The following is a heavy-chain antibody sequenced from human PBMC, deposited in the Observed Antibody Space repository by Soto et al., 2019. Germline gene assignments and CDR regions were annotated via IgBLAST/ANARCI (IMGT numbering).Heavy chain of an antibody. J-gene: IGHJ4*02. D-gene: IGHD2-21*02. V-gene: IGHV1-8*01. CDR1: GYTFTDYD. Sequence: QVQVVQSRTEVKKPGASVKVSCKTSGYTFTDYDINWVRQTTGQGLEWMGWMSPDSGNAGYAQQFQGRVTMTSNTSTSTAYMELRSLRSEDTAMYYCEVTTGYWGQGTMGTVSS. CDR2: MSPDSGNA. CDR3: EVTTGY.